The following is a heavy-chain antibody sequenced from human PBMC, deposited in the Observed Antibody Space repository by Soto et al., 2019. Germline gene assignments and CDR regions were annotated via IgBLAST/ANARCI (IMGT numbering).Heavy chain of an antibody. D-gene: IGHD3-10*01. J-gene: IGHJ6*03. CDR2: ISGNSGSI. CDR1: GFTFDDYA. CDR3: AKGPGPNYYGSVENYYYYMDV. V-gene: IGHV3-9*01. Sequence: EVQLVESGGGLVQPGRSLRLSCAASGFTFDDYAMHWVRQAPGKGLEWVSGISGNSGSIGYADSVKGRFNISRDNAKNSLDLQMNSLRAEDTALYYCAKGPGPNYYGSVENYYYYMDVWGKGTTVTVSS.